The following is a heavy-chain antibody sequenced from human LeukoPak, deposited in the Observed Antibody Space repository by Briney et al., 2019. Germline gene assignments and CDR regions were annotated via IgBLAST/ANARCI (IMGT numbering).Heavy chain of an antibody. D-gene: IGHD2-2*01. CDR1: GFTFSDYY. V-gene: IGHV3-11*04. CDR2: ISSSGSTI. CDR3: ARLPDLYCSSTSCYENFDY. J-gene: IGHJ4*02. Sequence: PGGSLRLSCAASGFTFSDYYMSWIRQAPGKGLEWVSYISSSGSTIYYADSVKGRFTISRDNAKNSLYLQMNSLRAEDTAVYYCARLPDLYCSSTSCYENFDYWGQGTLVTVSS.